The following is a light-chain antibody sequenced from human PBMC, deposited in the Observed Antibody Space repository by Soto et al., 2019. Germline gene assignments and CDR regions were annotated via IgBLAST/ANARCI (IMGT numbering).Light chain of an antibody. CDR3: KQYGSXPRT. CDR2: GAS. CDR1: KSVSSNY. V-gene: IGKV3-20*01. J-gene: IGKJ1*01. Sequence: EIVLTQSPGTLSLSPGEIATLSCRAMKSVSSNYLAWSQQKPGQAPMLLIYGASTSATGVPDRFSGSGSGTDFTLTTSRLEPEDFAVYYCKQYGSXPRTFGQGTKV.